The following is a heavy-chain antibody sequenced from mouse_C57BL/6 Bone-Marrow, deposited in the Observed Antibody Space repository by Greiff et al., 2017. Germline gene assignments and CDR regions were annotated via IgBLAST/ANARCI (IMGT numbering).Heavy chain of an antibody. CDR1: GFSLTSYG. Sequence: VQVVESGPGLVAPSQSLSITCTVSGFSLTSYGVDWVRQPPGKGLEWLGVIWGGGSTNYNSALMSRLSISKDNSKSQVVVKMNSLQTDDTAMYYCAIYYYGSSYAMDYWGQGTSVTGSS. D-gene: IGHD1-1*01. J-gene: IGHJ4*01. CDR3: AIYYYGSSYAMDY. V-gene: IGHV2-9*01. CDR2: IWGGGST.